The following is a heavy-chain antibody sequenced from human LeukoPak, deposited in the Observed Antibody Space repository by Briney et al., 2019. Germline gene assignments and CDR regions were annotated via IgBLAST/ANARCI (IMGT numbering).Heavy chain of an antibody. Sequence: ASVKVSCKASGYTFTGYYMHWVRQAPGQGLEWMGRTNPNSGGTNYAQKFQGRVTMTRDTSISTAYMELSRLRFDDTAVYYCARTALDLYYYDSSGSAGFDYWGQGTLVTVSS. CDR3: ARTALDLYYYDSSGSAGFDY. CDR1: GYTFTGYY. J-gene: IGHJ4*02. CDR2: TNPNSGGT. D-gene: IGHD3-22*01. V-gene: IGHV1-2*06.